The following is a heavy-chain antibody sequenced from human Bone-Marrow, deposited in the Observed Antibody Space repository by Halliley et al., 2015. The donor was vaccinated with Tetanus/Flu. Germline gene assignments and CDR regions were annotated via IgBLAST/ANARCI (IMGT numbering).Heavy chain of an antibody. Sequence: YSGNTNYNPPLKSRVTISIDTSKNQFSLKLSSVTAADTAVYYCAKDRALVRGGVVGYFGMDVWGQGTTVTVSS. CDR2: YSGNT. J-gene: IGHJ6*02. D-gene: IGHD3-10*01. CDR3: AKDRALVRGGVVGYFGMDV. V-gene: IGHV4-59*01.